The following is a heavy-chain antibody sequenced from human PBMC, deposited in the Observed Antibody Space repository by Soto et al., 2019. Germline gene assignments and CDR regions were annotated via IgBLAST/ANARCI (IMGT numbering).Heavy chain of an antibody. D-gene: IGHD3-10*01. CDR2: MNPNSGNT. Sequence: ASVKVSCKASGYTFTSYDINWVRQATGQGLEWMGWMNPNSGNTGYAQKFQGRVTMTRNTSTSTAYMELSSLRSEDTAVYYCARERGGPLWFGELSNSEGRAFDIWGQGTMVTVPS. CDR3: ARERGGPLWFGELSNSEGRAFDI. V-gene: IGHV1-8*01. CDR1: GYTFTSYD. J-gene: IGHJ3*02.